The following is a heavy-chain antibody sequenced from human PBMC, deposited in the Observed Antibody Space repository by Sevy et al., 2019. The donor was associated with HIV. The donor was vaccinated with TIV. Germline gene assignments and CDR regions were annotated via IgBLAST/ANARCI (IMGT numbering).Heavy chain of an antibody. CDR2: ISSSGNTI. D-gene: IGHD3-3*01. CDR1: GFTFSHYY. CDR3: ARDPTYYDFGSGYYTGWFDP. J-gene: IGHJ5*02. Sequence: GGSLRLSCAASGFTFSHYYMSWIRQAPGKGLEWVSYISSSGNTIYYTDSVKGRFTISRDNAKNSLYLQMDSLRAEDTAVYYCARDPTYYDFGSGYYTGWFDPWGQGTLVTVSS. V-gene: IGHV3-11*01.